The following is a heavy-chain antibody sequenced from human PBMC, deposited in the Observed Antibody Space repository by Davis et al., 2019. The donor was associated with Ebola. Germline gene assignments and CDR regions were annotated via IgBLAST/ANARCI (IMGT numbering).Heavy chain of an antibody. D-gene: IGHD1-14*01. CDR3: ARNPRGWFDP. CDR2: IYYSGST. J-gene: IGHJ5*02. CDR1: GGSISSGDYY. Sequence: SETLSLTCTVSGGSISSGDYYWRWIRQPPGKGLEWIGSIYYSGSTNYHPSLKSRVTISVDTSKNQFSLKLSYVTAADTAVYYCARNPRGWFDPWGQGTLVTVSS. V-gene: IGHV4-61*08.